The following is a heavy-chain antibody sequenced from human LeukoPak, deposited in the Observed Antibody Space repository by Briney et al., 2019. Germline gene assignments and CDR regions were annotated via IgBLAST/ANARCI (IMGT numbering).Heavy chain of an antibody. CDR2: LSWDGGTT. Sequence: PGGSLRLSCAASGFTFNDYTMHWVRQVPGKGLEWVSLLSWDGGTTYYADSVKGRFTISRDNSKKSLYLQMNSLRAEDMALYYCAKGKTYYYGSGSYYFDYWGQGTLVTVSS. D-gene: IGHD3-10*01. CDR3: AKGKTYYYGSGSYYFDY. J-gene: IGHJ4*02. V-gene: IGHV3-43*01. CDR1: GFTFNDYT.